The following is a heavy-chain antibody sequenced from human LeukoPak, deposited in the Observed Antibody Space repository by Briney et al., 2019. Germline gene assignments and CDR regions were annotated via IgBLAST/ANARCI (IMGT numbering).Heavy chain of an antibody. J-gene: IGHJ4*02. V-gene: IGHV1-18*01. Sequence: ASVKVSCKASVYTFISYGISWVRQAHRQGPEWMGWISAYNGNTNYAQKLHDRVTMTTDTSTNTAYMEVRSLRSDDTAVYYCARTLGSGSYSDYWGQGTLVSVSS. CDR1: VYTFISYG. CDR3: ARTLGSGSYSDY. D-gene: IGHD3-10*01. CDR2: ISAYNGNT.